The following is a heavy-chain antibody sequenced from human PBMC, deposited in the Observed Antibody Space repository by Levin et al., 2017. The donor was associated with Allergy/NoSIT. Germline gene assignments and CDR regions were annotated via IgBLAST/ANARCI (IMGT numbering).Heavy chain of an antibody. V-gene: IGHV3-23*01. CDR1: GFTFSSYA. CDR2: ISGSGGST. J-gene: IGHJ4*02. D-gene: IGHD2-15*01. Sequence: GESLKISCAASGFTFSSYAMSWVRQAPGKGLEWVSAISGSGGSTYYADSVKGRFTISRDNSKNTLYLQMNSLRAEDTAVYYCAKFRLPASYEGVGYFDYWGQGTLVTVSS. CDR3: AKFRLPASYEGVGYFDY.